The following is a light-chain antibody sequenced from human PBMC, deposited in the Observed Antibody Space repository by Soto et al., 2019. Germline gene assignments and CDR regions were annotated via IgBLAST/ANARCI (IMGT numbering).Light chain of an antibody. J-gene: IGKJ2*01. CDR3: QQYNSYSSFT. V-gene: IGKV1-5*01. CDR1: QSISSW. CDR2: DAS. Sequence: DIQMTQSPSTLSASVGDRVTITCRASQSISSWLAWYQQKPGKAPKVLIYDASSLESGVPSRFSGSGSGTEVTLTSSSLQPDDFATYYCQQYNSYSSFTFGQGTKLEIK.